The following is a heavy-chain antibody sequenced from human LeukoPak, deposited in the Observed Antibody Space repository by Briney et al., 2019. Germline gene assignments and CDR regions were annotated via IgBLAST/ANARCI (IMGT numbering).Heavy chain of an antibody. CDR2: ISSSGSTI. D-gene: IGHD2-2*01. CDR3: AKDPSVVVVPAHYYYYGMDV. CDR1: GFTFSDYY. Sequence: GVSLRLSCAAYGFTFSDYYMSWIRQAPGKGLEWVSYISSSGSTIYYADSVKGRFTISRDNSKNTLYLQMNSLRAEDTAVYYCAKDPSVVVVPAHYYYYGMDVWGQGTTVTVSS. V-gene: IGHV3-11*01. J-gene: IGHJ6*02.